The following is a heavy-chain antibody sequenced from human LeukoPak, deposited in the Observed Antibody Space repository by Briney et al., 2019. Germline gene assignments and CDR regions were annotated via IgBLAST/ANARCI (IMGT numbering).Heavy chain of an antibody. CDR2: IHYSGST. J-gene: IGHJ4*02. CDR3: ARDRLSGWYEFDY. Sequence: SETLSLTCTVSGGSISSYYWSWIQQPPGKGLEWIGYIHYSGSTNYNPSLKSRVTISVDTSKNQFSLKLSTVTAADTAVYYCARDRLSGWYEFDYWGQGTLVTVSS. D-gene: IGHD6-19*01. V-gene: IGHV4-59*01. CDR1: GGSISSYY.